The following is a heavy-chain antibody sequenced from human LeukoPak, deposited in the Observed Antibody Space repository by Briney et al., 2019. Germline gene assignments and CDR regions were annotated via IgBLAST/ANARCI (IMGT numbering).Heavy chain of an antibody. J-gene: IGHJ6*03. V-gene: IGHV4-59*08. CDR2: MYYSGST. CDR3: ARQEYYDRYYYYMDV. D-gene: IGHD3-10*02. Sequence: SQTLSLTCTVSGGSISSYYWSWIRQPPGKGLEWIGYMYYSGSTNYNPSLKSRVTISVDMSKNQFSLKLSSVTAADTAVYYCARQEYYDRYYYYMDVWGKGTTVTISS. CDR1: GGSISSYY.